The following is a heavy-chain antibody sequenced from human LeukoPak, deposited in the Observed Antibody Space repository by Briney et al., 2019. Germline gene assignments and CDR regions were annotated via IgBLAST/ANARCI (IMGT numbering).Heavy chain of an antibody. CDR1: RFTFSSYA. V-gene: IGHV3-23*01. CDR2: ISGSGGST. D-gene: IGHD6-19*01. J-gene: IGHJ4*02. CDR3: AKASSGWYFDY. Sequence: GGSLRLSCAASRFTFSSYAMSWVRQAPGKGLEWVSAISGSGGSTYYADSVKGRSTISRDNSKNTLYLQMNSLRAEDTAVYYCAKASSGWYFDYWGQGTLVTVSS.